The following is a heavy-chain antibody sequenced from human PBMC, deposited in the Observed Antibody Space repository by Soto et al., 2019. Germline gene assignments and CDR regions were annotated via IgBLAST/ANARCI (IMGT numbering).Heavy chain of an antibody. CDR3: ARGGSSSPPGSNWFDP. CDR2: IIPIFGTA. J-gene: IGHJ5*02. D-gene: IGHD6-13*01. CDR1: GGTFSSYA. Sequence: RASVKVSCKASGGTFSSYAISWVRQAPGQGLEWMGGIIPIFGTANYAQKFQGRVTITADKSTSTAYMELSSLRSEDTAVYYCARGGSSSPPGSNWFDPWGQGTLVTVSS. V-gene: IGHV1-69*06.